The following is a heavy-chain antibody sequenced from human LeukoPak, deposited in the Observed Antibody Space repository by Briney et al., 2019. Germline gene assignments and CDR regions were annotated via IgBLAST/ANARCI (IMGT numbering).Heavy chain of an antibody. D-gene: IGHD2-2*01. J-gene: IGHJ5*02. Sequence: ASVKVSCKAFGYPFINYGISWVRQAPGQGLEWMGWISSYTGNTKYAQRFQGRVTMTTDTSTSTAYMELRSLRSDDTAVFYCARDFWVRHSAPAPKDLWGQGTLVTVSS. CDR1: GYPFINYG. CDR3: ARDFWVRHSAPAPKDL. V-gene: IGHV1-18*01. CDR2: ISSYTGNT.